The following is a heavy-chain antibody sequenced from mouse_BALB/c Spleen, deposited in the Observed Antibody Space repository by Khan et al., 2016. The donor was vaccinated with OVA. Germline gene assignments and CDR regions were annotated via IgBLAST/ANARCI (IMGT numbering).Heavy chain of an antibody. CDR3: ASYRVDYFDY. CDR1: GYTFASYW. D-gene: IGHD2-14*01. Sequence: QVQLKESGAELARPGASVKLSCKSSGYTFASYWMQWVKQRPGQGLEWLGTFYPGDGDTRYTQKFKGKATLTADKSSSTAFMQLSNLASEDSAVYYCASYRVDYFDYWGQGTTLTVSS. J-gene: IGHJ2*01. V-gene: IGHV1-87*01. CDR2: FYPGDGDT.